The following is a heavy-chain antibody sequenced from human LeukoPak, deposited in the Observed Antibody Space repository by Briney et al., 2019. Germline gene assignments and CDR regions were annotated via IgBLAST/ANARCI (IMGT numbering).Heavy chain of an antibody. J-gene: IGHJ4*02. CDR1: GFTFSSYV. Sequence: GGSLRLSCAASGFTFSSYVMHWVRQTPGKGLEWVAVISYDGSNKYYADSVKGRFTISRDNSKNTLYLQMNSLRAEDTAVYYCARVFEDVPQFDYWGQGTLVTVSS. CDR3: ARVFEDVPQFDY. CDR2: ISYDGSNK. D-gene: IGHD3-3*01. V-gene: IGHV3-30-3*01.